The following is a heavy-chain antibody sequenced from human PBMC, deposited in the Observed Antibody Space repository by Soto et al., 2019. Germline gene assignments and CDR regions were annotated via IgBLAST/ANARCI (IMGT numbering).Heavy chain of an antibody. J-gene: IGHJ6*02. D-gene: IGHD3-3*01. CDR3: ARVLSWASYYDFWSGYYNYYYYGMDV. CDR2: MNLNSGNT. V-gene: IGHV1-8*01. Sequence: ASVKVSCKASGYTFSSYDINWVRQATGQGLEWMGWMNLNSGNTGYAQKFQGRVTMTRNTSISTAYMELSSLRSEDTAVYYCARVLSWASYYDFWSGYYNYYYYGMDVWGQGTTVTVS. CDR1: GYTFSSYD.